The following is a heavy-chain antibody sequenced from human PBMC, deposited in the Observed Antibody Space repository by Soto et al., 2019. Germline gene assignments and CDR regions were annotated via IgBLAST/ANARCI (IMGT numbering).Heavy chain of an antibody. CDR1: GGSISSDDFY. Sequence: PSETLSLTCTVSGGSISSDDFYWSWIRQHPGKGLEWIGYIYYSGNTYYNPSLKSRVTILVDTSKNQFSLKLSSVTAADTAVYYWGSLGGSGKGWLSPWGQEPWVT. CDR2: IYYSGNT. J-gene: IGHJ5*02. D-gene: IGHD6-25*01. CDR3: GSLGGSGKGWLSP. V-gene: IGHV4-31*03.